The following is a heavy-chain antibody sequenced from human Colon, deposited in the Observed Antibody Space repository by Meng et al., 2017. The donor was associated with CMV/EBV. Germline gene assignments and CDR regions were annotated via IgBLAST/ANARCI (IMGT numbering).Heavy chain of an antibody. D-gene: IGHD3-3*01. Sequence: GGSLRLSCAASGFTFVDYAMHWVRQAPGKGLEWVSGIKWNGGSIVYADFVKGRFTISRDNAKNPLYLEMNSLGAEDQALYFCAKDILEQHGEEGNAFDIWGQGTMVTVSS. CDR3: AKDILEQHGEEGNAFDI. CDR1: GFTFVDYA. CDR2: IKWNGGSI. J-gene: IGHJ3*02. V-gene: IGHV3-9*01.